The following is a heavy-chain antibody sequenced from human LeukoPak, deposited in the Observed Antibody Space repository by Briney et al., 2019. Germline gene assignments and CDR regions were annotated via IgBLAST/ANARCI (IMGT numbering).Heavy chain of an antibody. CDR1: GFTLSIYA. Sequence: GGSLRLSCTASGFTLSIYAMNWVRQAPGKGLEWVSVISGSGSSTYYADSVKGRFTISRDTSKNTLYLQMNSLRADDTAVYYCAKDLSWQPTKGEDAFDIWGQGTMVTVSS. CDR2: ISGSGSST. V-gene: IGHV3-23*01. J-gene: IGHJ3*02. CDR3: AKDLSWQPTKGEDAFDI. D-gene: IGHD3-16*01.